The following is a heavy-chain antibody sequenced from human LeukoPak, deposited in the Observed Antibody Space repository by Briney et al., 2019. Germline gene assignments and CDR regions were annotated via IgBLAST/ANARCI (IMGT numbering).Heavy chain of an antibody. CDR2: INPNSGGA. CDR3: AKGRVVAGSKSLTYHWLDP. V-gene: IGHV1-2*02. J-gene: IGHJ5*02. CDR1: GYTFTGYY. Sequence: ASVKVSCKASGYTFTGYYIHWVRQAPGQGLEWVGWINPNSGGAKYAQKFQDRVTMTRDTSISTAYMGLSRLRSDDTAVYYCAKGRVVAGSKSLTYHWLDPWGQGTLVTVSS. D-gene: IGHD6-19*01.